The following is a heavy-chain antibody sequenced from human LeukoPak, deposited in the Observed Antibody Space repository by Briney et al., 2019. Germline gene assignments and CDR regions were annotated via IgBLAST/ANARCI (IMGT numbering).Heavy chain of an antibody. CDR3: ARDDCGDTCYPGGY. J-gene: IGHJ4*02. D-gene: IGHD2-21*01. Sequence: ASVKVSCKASGYIFTEYVVHWVRQAPGQRPEWMGWIKAGNGDTKYSQNFQDRLTITRDTSASTVYMELSSLTSEVTALYYCARDDCGDTCYPGGYWGQGTLVTVSS. V-gene: IGHV1-3*01. CDR2: IKAGNGDT. CDR1: GYIFTEYV.